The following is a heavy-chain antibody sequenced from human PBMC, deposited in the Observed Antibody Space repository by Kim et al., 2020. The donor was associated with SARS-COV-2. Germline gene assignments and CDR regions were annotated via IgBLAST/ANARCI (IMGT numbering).Heavy chain of an antibody. Sequence: YADPVKGRLSISRDHSKNTLYLKMNSLRAEDTAVYYCATVVFYYDAGYFKNWGQGTLVIVSS. D-gene: IGHD3-22*01. J-gene: IGHJ1*01. CDR3: ATVVFYYDAGYFKN. V-gene: IGHV3-66*01.